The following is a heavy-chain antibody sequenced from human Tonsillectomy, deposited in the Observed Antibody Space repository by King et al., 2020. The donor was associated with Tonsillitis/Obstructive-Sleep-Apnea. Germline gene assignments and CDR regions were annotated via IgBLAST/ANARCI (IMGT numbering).Heavy chain of an antibody. D-gene: IGHD3-10*01. CDR3: VRDSGAFYI. CDR1: GFTFSSSW. CDR2: IKQEGSEK. Sequence: DVQLVESGGGLVQPGGSLRLSCAASGFTFSSSWMSWVRQAPGKGLEWVANIKQEGSEKYYVDSVKGRFTISRDNAKNSLFLQMNSLRAEDTAVYYCVRDSGAFYIWGQGTMVTVSS. J-gene: IGHJ3*02. V-gene: IGHV3-7*01.